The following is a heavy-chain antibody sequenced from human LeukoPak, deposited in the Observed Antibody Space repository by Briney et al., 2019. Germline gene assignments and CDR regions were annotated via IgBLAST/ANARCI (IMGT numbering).Heavy chain of an antibody. D-gene: IGHD2-15*01. V-gene: IGHV3-30-3*01. CDR3: AREWDCSGGSCYPYPFDY. CDR1: GFTFSSYA. J-gene: IGHJ4*02. Sequence: GSLRLSCAASGFTFSSYAMHWVRQAPGKGLEWVAVISYDGSNKYYADSVKGRFTISRDNSKNTLYLQMNSLRAEDTAVYYCAREWDCSGGSCYPYPFDYWGQGTLVTVSS. CDR2: ISYDGSNK.